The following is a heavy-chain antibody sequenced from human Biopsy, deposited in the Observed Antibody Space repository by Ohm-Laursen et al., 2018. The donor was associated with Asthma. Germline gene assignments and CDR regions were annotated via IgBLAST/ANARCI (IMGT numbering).Heavy chain of an antibody. CDR2: IHYSGST. CDR3: ARTTYGDDGFDP. Sequence: SQTLSLTCTVSGVSIRSYYWTWIRQPPGKGLEWIGNIHYSGSTYSNPSLKSRVTISVDTSKKQISLRLTSVTAADTAVYYCARTTYGDDGFDPWGQGTLVTVSS. V-gene: IGHV4-59*12. D-gene: IGHD4-17*01. J-gene: IGHJ5*02. CDR1: GVSIRSYY.